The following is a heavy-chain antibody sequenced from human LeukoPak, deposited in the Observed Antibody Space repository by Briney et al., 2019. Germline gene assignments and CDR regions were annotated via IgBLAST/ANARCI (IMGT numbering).Heavy chain of an antibody. CDR2: INPNSGGT. Sequence: ASVKVSCKASGYTFTGYYMHWVRQAPGQGLEWMGWINPNSGGTNYAQKFQGRVTMTRDTSISTAYMELSRLRSDDTAVYYCARARLGPGYYYYMDVWGKGTTVTVSS. J-gene: IGHJ6*03. CDR3: ARARLGPGYYYYMDV. D-gene: IGHD3-10*01. V-gene: IGHV1-2*02. CDR1: GYTFTGYY.